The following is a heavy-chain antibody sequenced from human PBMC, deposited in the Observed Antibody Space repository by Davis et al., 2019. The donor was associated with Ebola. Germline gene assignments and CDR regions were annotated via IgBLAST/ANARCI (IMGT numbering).Heavy chain of an antibody. V-gene: IGHV3-7*03. CDR3: ATTQWLREFDN. Sequence: GESLKISCAASGFIFSTFWMSWVRQAPGKGLEWVANIKQDGSQIYYVDSVKGRFIISRDKSNNTLYLEMSSLRVDDTAVYYCATTQWLREFDNWGQGTLVTVSS. CDR2: IKQDGSQI. CDR1: GFIFSTFW. J-gene: IGHJ4*02. D-gene: IGHD6-19*01.